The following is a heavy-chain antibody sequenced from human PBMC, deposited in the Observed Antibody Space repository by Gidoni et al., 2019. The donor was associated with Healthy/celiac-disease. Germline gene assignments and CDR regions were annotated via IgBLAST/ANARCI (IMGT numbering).Heavy chain of an antibody. V-gene: IGHV4-59*01. J-gene: IGHJ2*01. CDR1: GGSISSYY. CDR3: ARSWLSGYGRWYVDL. Sequence: QVQLQQSGPGLVKPSAPLSFTSPVSGGSISSYYWPWIRQPPGKGLEWIGYIYYSGSTNDNPSLKRRVTISVDTSKNQFSLKLSSVTAADKAVYYCARSWLSGYGRWYVDLWGRGTLVTVSS. D-gene: IGHD5-12*01. CDR2: IYYSGST.